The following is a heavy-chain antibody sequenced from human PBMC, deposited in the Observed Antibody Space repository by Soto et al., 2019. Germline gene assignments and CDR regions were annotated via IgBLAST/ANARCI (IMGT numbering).Heavy chain of an antibody. CDR2: ISAYNGNT. J-gene: IGHJ4*02. CDR1: GYTFTSYG. V-gene: IGHV1-18*04. Sequence: ASVKVSCKASGYTFTSYGISWVRQAPGQGLEGMGWISAYNGNTKYAQKLQGRVTMTTDTSTSTAYMELRSLRSDDTAVYYCARAPQYYDSSGYYYFDYWGQGTLVTVSS. D-gene: IGHD3-22*01. CDR3: ARAPQYYDSSGYYYFDY.